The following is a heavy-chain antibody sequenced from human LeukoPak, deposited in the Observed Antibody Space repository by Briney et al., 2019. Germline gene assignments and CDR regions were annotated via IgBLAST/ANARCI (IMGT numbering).Heavy chain of an antibody. Sequence: GGSLRLSCAASGFTFTNAWMNWVRQAPGKGLEWVGRIKSNSDGGTTDYAAPVKGRFTISRDDSKHTMYLQMDSLKIEDTAVYYCSTLLHWGQGALVTVSS. CDR3: STLLH. CDR1: GFTFTNAW. V-gene: IGHV3-15*07. J-gene: IGHJ4*02. CDR2: IKSNSDGGTT.